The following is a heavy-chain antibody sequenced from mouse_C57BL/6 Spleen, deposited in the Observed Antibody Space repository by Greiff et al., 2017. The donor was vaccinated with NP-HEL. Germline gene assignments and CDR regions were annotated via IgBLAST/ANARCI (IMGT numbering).Heavy chain of an antibody. V-gene: IGHV1-15*01. CDR2: IDPETGGT. J-gene: IGHJ3*01. CDR3: TSGIRPACFAY. CDR1: GYTFTDYE. D-gene: IGHD3-2*02. Sequence: VQLVESGAELVRPGASVTLSCKASGYTFTDYEMHWVKQTPVHGLEWIGAIDPETGGTAYNQKFKGKARLTADKSSSTAYMELRSLTSEDSAVYYCTSGIRPACFAYWGQGTLVTVSA.